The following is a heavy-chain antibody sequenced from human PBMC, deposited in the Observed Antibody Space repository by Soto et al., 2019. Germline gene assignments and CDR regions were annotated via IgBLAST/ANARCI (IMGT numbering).Heavy chain of an antibody. CDR1: GGSISSSSYY. D-gene: IGHD5-18*01. CDR2: IYYSGST. CDR3: ARRLLKYSYGRMQYNWFDP. V-gene: IGHV4-39*01. Sequence: SETLSLTCTVSGGSISSSSYYWGWIRQPPGKGLEWIGSIYYSGSTYYNPSLKSRVTISVDTSKNQFSLKLSSVTAADTAVYYCARRLLKYSYGRMQYNWFDPWGQGTLVTVSS. J-gene: IGHJ5*02.